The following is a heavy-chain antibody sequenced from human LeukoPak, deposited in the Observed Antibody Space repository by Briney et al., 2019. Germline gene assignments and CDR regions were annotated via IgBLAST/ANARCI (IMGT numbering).Heavy chain of an antibody. CDR2: IIPIFGTA. Sequence: ASVKVSCKASGGTFSSYAISWVRQAPGQGLEWMGGIIPIFGTATYAQKFQGRVTITTDESTSTAYMELSSLRSEDTAVYYCARRYCSSTSCYLDYWGQGTLVTVSS. D-gene: IGHD2-2*01. V-gene: IGHV1-69*05. CDR3: ARRYCSSTSCYLDY. J-gene: IGHJ4*02. CDR1: GGTFSSYA.